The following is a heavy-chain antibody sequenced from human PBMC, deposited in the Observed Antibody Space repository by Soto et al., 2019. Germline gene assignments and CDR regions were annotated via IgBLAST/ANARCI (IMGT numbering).Heavy chain of an antibody. CDR1: GYSFTSYW. Sequence: PGESLKISCRGSGYSFTSYWIVWVRQMPGKGLEWMGIIYPGDSDTRYSPSFQGQVTISADKSISTAYLQWSSLKASDTAMYYCARVKQYCSSTSCYYYCMDVWGKGTTVTVSS. D-gene: IGHD2-2*01. CDR2: IYPGDSDT. CDR3: ARVKQYCSSTSCYYYCMDV. V-gene: IGHV5-51*01. J-gene: IGHJ6*03.